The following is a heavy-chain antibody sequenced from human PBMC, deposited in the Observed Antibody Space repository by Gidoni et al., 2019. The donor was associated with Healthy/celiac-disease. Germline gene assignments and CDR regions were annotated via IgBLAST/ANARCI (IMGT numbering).Heavy chain of an antibody. Sequence: QLQLQESGSGLVKPSQTLSLTCAVSGGSISSGGYSWSWIRQPPGKGLEWIGNIYHSGSTYYNPSLKSRVTISVDRSKNQFSLKLSSVTAADTAVYYCARNGDYYGSGSDDAFDIWGQGTMVTVSS. CDR1: GGSISSGGYS. V-gene: IGHV4-30-2*01. CDR3: ARNGDYYGSGSDDAFDI. J-gene: IGHJ3*02. D-gene: IGHD3-10*01. CDR2: IYHSGST.